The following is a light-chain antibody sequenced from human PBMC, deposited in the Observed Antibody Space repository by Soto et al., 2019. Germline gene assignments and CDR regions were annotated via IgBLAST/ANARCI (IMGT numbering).Light chain of an antibody. CDR3: QDYADSPRLP. CDR1: QTVSSSH. Sequence: EFVLTQSPDTLSLSPGERATLSCRASQTVSSSHLAWYQQKPGQTPRLLIYGVSSRATGIPDRFSGSGSGTDFTLTISRLEPVDFAVYYCQDYADSPRLPFGQGTRLEIK. J-gene: IGKJ5*01. V-gene: IGKV3-20*01. CDR2: GVS.